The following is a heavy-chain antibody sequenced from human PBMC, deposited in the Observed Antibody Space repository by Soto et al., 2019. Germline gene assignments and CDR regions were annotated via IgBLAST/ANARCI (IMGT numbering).Heavy chain of an antibody. J-gene: IGHJ6*02. CDR2: ISYDGSNK. Sequence: GGSLRLSCAASGFTFSSYGMHWVRQAPGKGLEWVAVISYDGSNKYYADSGKGRFTISRDNSKNTLYLQMNSLRAEDTAVYYCAKENMQHDFWSGSGYYGMDVWGQGTTVTVSS. CDR3: AKENMQHDFWSGSGYYGMDV. CDR1: GFTFSSYG. D-gene: IGHD3-3*01. V-gene: IGHV3-30*18.